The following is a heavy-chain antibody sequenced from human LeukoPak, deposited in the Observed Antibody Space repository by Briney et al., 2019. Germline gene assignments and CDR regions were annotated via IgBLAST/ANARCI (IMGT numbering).Heavy chain of an antibody. V-gene: IGHV1-69*05. CDR3: ARSLTGYSSGWRSDY. J-gene: IGHJ4*02. Sequence: SVKVSCKASGGTFSSYAISWVRQAPGQGLEWMGGIIPIFGTANYAQKFQGRVTITTDESTSTAYMELSSLRSEDTAVYYCARSLTGYSSGWRSDYWGQGTLVTVSS. D-gene: IGHD6-19*01. CDR1: GGTFSSYA. CDR2: IIPIFGTA.